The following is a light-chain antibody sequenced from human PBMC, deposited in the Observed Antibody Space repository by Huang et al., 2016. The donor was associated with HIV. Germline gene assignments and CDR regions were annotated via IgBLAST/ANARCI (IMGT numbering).Light chain of an antibody. CDR3: QKYNSPLWT. J-gene: IGKJ1*01. Sequence: DIQMTQSPSSLSASVGDRVTITCRASQGISKYLAWYQQKPGKVPKLLIYAASTLQSGVPARFSGSGSGTDFTLTISSLQPEDVATYYCQKYNSPLWTFGQGTKVEIK. CDR2: AAS. V-gene: IGKV1-27*01. CDR1: QGISKY.